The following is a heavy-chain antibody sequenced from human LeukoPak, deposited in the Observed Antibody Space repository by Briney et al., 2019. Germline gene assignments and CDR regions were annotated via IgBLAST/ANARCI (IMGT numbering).Heavy chain of an antibody. J-gene: IGHJ4*01. V-gene: IGHV3-23*01. CDR1: EFTFNYYD. Sequence: PGGSLRLSCAASEFTFNYYDMNWVRQAPGKGLEWVSAISGSGGTPYYADSVKGRFTISRDNAKNTLYLQMNSLRAEDTAVYYCVRSAFLTTEFYFDYWGHGTLVTVSS. D-gene: IGHD4-11*01. CDR3: VRSAFLTTEFYFDY. CDR2: ISGSGGTP.